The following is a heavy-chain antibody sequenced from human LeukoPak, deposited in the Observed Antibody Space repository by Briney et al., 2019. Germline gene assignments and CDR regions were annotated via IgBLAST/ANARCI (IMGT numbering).Heavy chain of an antibody. Sequence: PGESLKISCKGSGYSFTSYWIGWVRQMPGKGLEWMGIIYPGDSDTRYSPSFQGQVTISADKSISTAYLRWSSLKASDTAMYYCAVGCSGGSCSRPHKSNWFDPWGQGTLVTVSS. V-gene: IGHV5-51*01. CDR3: AVGCSGGSCSRPHKSNWFDP. J-gene: IGHJ5*02. CDR1: GYSFTSYW. CDR2: IYPGDSDT. D-gene: IGHD2-15*01.